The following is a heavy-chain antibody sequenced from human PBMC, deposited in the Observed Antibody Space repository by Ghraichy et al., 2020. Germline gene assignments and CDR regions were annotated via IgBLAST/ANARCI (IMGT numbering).Heavy chain of an antibody. D-gene: IGHD6-13*01. V-gene: IGHV3-33*01. Sequence: GGSLRLSCAASGFTFSTYLMHWVRQAPGKGLEWVVVIWYDGSKKYYVDSVKGRFTISRDNPKTTLYLQMDSLRAEDTAVYFCVRGQAAAFFDYWGQGTLVTVSS. CDR2: IWYDGSKK. J-gene: IGHJ4*02. CDR1: GFTFSTYL. CDR3: VRGQAAAFFDY.